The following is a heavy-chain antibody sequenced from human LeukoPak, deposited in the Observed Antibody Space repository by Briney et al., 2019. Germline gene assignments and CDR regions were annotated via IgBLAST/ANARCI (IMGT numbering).Heavy chain of an antibody. CDR3: ARVGSRGYYDSSGDWFDP. D-gene: IGHD3-22*01. Sequence: ASVKVSCKASGYTFTSYYMHWVRQAPGQGLEWMGIINPSGGSTSYAQKFQGRVTMTRDTSTSTAYMELSSLRSEDTAVYYCARVGSRGYYDSSGDWFDPWGQGTLVTVSS. CDR1: GYTFTSYY. J-gene: IGHJ5*02. V-gene: IGHV1-46*01. CDR2: INPSGGST.